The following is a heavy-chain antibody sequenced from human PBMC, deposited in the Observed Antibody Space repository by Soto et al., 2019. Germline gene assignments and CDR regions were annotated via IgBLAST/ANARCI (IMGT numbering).Heavy chain of an antibody. V-gene: IGHV3-33*01. CDR3: ARDQERLGAGEEAFDI. J-gene: IGHJ3*02. Sequence: QVQLVESGGGVVQPGRSLRLSCAASGFTFSSYGMHWVRQAPGKGLEWVAVIWYDGSNKYYADSVKGRFTISRDNSKNTLYLQMNSLRAEDTAVYYCARDQERLGAGEEAFDIWGQGTMVTVSS. CDR2: IWYDGSNK. CDR1: GFTFSSYG. D-gene: IGHD6-25*01.